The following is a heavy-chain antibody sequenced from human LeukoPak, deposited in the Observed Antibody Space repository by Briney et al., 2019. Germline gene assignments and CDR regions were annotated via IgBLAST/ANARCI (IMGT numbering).Heavy chain of an antibody. Sequence: SETLSLTCTVSGGSISSNYWSWIRQPPGKGLGWMGYIYYSGSTNYNPSLKRRVTISVDTSKNQFSLKLSLVTAADTAVYDCARAERAAAGTKNYLDYWGQGTLVTVSS. CDR2: IYYSGST. D-gene: IGHD6-13*01. CDR3: ARAERAAAGTKNYLDY. CDR1: GGSISSNY. V-gene: IGHV4-59*01. J-gene: IGHJ4*02.